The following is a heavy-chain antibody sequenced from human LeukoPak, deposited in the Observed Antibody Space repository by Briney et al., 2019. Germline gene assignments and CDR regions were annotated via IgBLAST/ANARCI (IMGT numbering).Heavy chain of an antibody. D-gene: IGHD4/OR15-4a*01. J-gene: IGHJ4*02. CDR1: GFTFSSYW. V-gene: IGHV3-74*01. Sequence: PGGSLRLSCAASGFTFSSYWMHWVRHAPGKGLVWGARTKSDGSSTTYANSVKGRFTISRDNAKNTLYLQMNSLRAEDTAVYYCARGTGYGVFDYWGQGTLVTVSS. CDR3: ARGTGYGVFDY. CDR2: TKSDGSST.